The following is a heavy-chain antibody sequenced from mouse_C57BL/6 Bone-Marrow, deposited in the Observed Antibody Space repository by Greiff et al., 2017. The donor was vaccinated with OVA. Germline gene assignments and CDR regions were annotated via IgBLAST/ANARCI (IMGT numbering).Heavy chain of an antibody. D-gene: IGHD2-4*01. CDR1: GYTFTSYW. CDR3: ARIYYDYDGDFDY. V-gene: IGHV1-55*01. Sequence: VQLQQPGAELVKPGASVKMSCKASGYTFTSYWITWVKQRPGQGLAWIGEIYPGSGSTNYNEKLKSKATLTVDTSSSPAYMQLSSLTSEDSAVYYCARIYYDYDGDFDYWGQGTTLTVSS. CDR2: IYPGSGST. J-gene: IGHJ2*01.